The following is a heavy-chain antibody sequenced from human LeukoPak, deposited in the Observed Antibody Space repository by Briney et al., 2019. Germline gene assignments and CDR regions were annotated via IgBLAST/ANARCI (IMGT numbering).Heavy chain of an antibody. Sequence: LSLTCAVYGGSFSGYYWSWIRQAPGKGLEWVSYISSSGSTIYYADSVKGRFTISRDNAKNSLYLQMNSLRAEDTAVYYCASSISSSNFDYWGQGTLVTVSS. CDR2: ISSSGSTI. D-gene: IGHD6-6*01. V-gene: IGHV3-11*04. J-gene: IGHJ4*02. CDR3: ASSISSSNFDY. CDR1: GGSFSGYY.